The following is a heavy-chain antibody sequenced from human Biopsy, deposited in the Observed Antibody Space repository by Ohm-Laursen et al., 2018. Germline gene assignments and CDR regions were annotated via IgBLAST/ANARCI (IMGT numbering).Heavy chain of an antibody. CDR3: ARDFNYDGGGSFNFDY. CDR1: GYTFTGYY. Sequence: VASVKVSCKPSGYTFTGYYMHWVRQATGQGLEWMGWMNPNSGNTGYAQKFQGRVTMTRNTSISTAYMELSSLTSVDTAVYYCARDFNYDGGGSFNFDYWGQGTLVTVSS. D-gene: IGHD3-22*01. J-gene: IGHJ4*02. CDR2: MNPNSGNT. V-gene: IGHV1-8*02.